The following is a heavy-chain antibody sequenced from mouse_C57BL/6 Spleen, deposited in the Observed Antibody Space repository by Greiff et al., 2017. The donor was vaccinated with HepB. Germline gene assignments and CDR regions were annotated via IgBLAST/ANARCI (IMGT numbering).Heavy chain of an antibody. D-gene: IGHD2-12*01. CDR1: GFSLTSYG. CDR2: IWSGGST. CDR3: ASYDAWFAY. J-gene: IGHJ3*01. Sequence: VQLQQSGPGLVQPSQSLSITCTVSGFSLTSYGVHWVRQSPGKGLEWLGVIWSGGSTDYNAAFISRLSISKDNSKSQVFFKMNSLQADDTAIYYCASYDAWFAYWGQGTLVTVSA. V-gene: IGHV2-2*01.